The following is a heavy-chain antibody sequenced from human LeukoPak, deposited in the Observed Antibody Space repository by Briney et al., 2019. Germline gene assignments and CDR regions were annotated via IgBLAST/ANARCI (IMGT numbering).Heavy chain of an antibody. D-gene: IGHD4-23*01. V-gene: IGHV4-39*07. CDR1: GGSISNSGYY. CDR3: AGRDYGGNSQAFDI. Sequence: SETLSLTCTVSGGSISNSGYYWGWIRQPPGKGLEWIGSIYYTGNTYYNPSLNSRVTISVDTSKNQFSLKLSSVTAADTAVYYCAGRDYGGNSQAFDIWGQGTMVTVSS. J-gene: IGHJ3*02. CDR2: IYYTGNT.